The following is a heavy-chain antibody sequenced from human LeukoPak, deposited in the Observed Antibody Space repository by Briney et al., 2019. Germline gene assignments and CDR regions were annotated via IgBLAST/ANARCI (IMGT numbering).Heavy chain of an antibody. CDR1: GFTFSSYG. V-gene: IGHV3-33*01. J-gene: IGHJ5*02. Sequence: GGSLRLSCAASGFTFSSYGMHWVRQAPGKGLEWVAVIWYDGSNKYYADSVKGRFTISRDNAKNSLYLQMNSLRAEDTAVYYCARAGNSYGYIWFDPWGQGTLVTVSS. CDR3: ARAGNSYGYIWFDP. CDR2: IWYDGSNK. D-gene: IGHD5-18*01.